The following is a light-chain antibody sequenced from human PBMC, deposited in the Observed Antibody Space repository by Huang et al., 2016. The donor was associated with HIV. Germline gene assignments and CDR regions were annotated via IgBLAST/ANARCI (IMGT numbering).Light chain of an antibody. CDR1: QSVSTN. J-gene: IGKJ2*01. CDR2: GAS. Sequence: EVVMTQSPATLSLSPGGRATLSCRASQSVSTNLTWYQPKPGQAPRLLIYGASTRATVNPGRFIGSGSGTEFTLTISSLQSEDFVVYYCQQDYNWPPYTFGQGTKLEIK. V-gene: IGKV3-15*01. CDR3: QQDYNWPPYT.